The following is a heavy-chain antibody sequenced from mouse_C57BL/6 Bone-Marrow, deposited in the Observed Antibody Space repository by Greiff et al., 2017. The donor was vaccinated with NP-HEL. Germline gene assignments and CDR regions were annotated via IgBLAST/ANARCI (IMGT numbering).Heavy chain of an antibody. CDR1: GYTFTNYW. J-gene: IGHJ4*01. D-gene: IGHD2-4*01. V-gene: IGHV1-63*01. CDR2: IYPGGGYT. CDR3: ARSSGDYDGYAMDD. Sequence: QVQLQQSGAELVRPGTSVKMSCKASGYTFTNYWIGWAKQRPGHGLEWIGVIYPGGGYTNYNEKFKGQATLTADKSSSTAYMQFRSLTSEDSAILYGARSSGDYDGYAMDDGGRGNAVTVTA.